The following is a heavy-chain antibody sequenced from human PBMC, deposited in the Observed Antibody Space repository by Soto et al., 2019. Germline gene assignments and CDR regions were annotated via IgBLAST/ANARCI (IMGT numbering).Heavy chain of an antibody. CDR1: GYTFTSYG. D-gene: IGHD3-3*01. J-gene: IGHJ3*02. Sequence: ASVKGSFKAAGYTFTSYGISWVRQAPGQGLEWMGWISAYNGNTNYAQKLQGRVTMTTDTSTSTAYMELRSLRSDDTAVYYCARERTIFGVVIYRDDAFDIWGQGTMVTV. CDR3: ARERTIFGVVIYRDDAFDI. CDR2: ISAYNGNT. V-gene: IGHV1-18*01.